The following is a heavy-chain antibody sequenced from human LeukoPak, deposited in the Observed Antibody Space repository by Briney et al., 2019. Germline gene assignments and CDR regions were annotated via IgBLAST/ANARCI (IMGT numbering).Heavy chain of an antibody. CDR2: MYPSGST. Sequence: SETLSLTCTVSGGSISSGSYYWSWIRQPAGKGLEWIGRMYPSGSTNYNPSLKSRVTVSVDTSKNQFSLKLSSVTAADTAVYYCARGRYCSGGSCYLFDYWGQGTLVTVSS. D-gene: IGHD2-15*01. V-gene: IGHV4-61*02. J-gene: IGHJ4*02. CDR3: ARGRYCSGGSCYLFDY. CDR1: GGSISSGSYY.